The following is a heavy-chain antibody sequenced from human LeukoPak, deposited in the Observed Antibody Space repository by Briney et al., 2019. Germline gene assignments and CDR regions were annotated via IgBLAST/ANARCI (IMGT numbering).Heavy chain of an antibody. J-gene: IGHJ4*02. CDR3: AKEGRITMIIILGYYFDY. CDR2: IWYDGSNK. D-gene: IGHD3-22*01. V-gene: IGHV3-33*06. Sequence: GGSLRLSCAASGFTFSSYGMHWVRQAPGKGLEWVAVIWYDGSNKYYADSVKGRFTISRDNSKNTLYLQMNSLRAEDTAVYYCAKEGRITMIIILGYYFDYWGQGTLVTVSS. CDR1: GFTFSSYG.